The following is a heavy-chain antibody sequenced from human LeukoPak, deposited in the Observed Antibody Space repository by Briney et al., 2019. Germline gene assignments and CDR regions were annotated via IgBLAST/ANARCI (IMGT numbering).Heavy chain of an antibody. V-gene: IGHV3-30*18. J-gene: IGHJ4*02. CDR2: ISYDGSNK. CDR3: AKDPHCGGDCYG. Sequence: PGGSLRLSCAASGFTFSSYGMHWVRQAPGKGLEWVAVISYDGSNKYYADSVKGRFTISRDNSKNTLYLQMNSLRAEDTAVYYCAKDPHCGGDCYGWGQGTLVTVSS. CDR1: GFTFSSYG. D-gene: IGHD2-21*02.